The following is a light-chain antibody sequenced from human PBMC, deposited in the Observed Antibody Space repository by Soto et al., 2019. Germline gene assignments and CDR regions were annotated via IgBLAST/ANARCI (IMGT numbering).Light chain of an antibody. CDR3: CSYAGTYTRV. CDR1: SSDVGAYNY. J-gene: IGLJ1*01. CDR2: EVS. V-gene: IGLV2-11*01. Sequence: QSVLTQPASVSGSPGQSVAISCSGTSSDVGAYNYVSWYQQHPGKAPKLLLSEVSNRPSGVPYRFSGSKSGNTASLTISGLQAEDEADYYCCSYAGTYTRVFGTGTKVTVL.